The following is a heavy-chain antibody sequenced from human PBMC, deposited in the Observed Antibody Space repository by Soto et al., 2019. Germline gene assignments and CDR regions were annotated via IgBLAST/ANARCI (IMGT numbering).Heavy chain of an antibody. CDR2: INPNGGST. D-gene: IGHD3-22*01. V-gene: IGHV1-2*04. Sequence: ASVKVSCKASGYTFPRYYMHWVRQAPGQGLEWMGIINPNGGSTGYAQKFQGWVTMTRDTSISTAYMELSRLRSDDTAVYYCARGAPYEEYYYDSSGYYWGAFDIWGQGTMVTVSS. J-gene: IGHJ3*02. CDR3: ARGAPYEEYYYDSSGYYWGAFDI. CDR1: GYTFPRYY.